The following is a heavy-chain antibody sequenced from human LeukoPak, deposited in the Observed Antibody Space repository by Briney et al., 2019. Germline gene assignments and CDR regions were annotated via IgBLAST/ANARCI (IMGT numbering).Heavy chain of an antibody. CDR3: ARDQSIYDFWSGYSGGYGMDV. Sequence: GGSLRLSCAASGFTFSSYSMNWVRQAPGQGLEWVSSISSSSSSIYYADSVKGRFTISRDNAKNSLYLQMNSLRAEDTAVYYCARDQSIYDFWSGYSGGYGMDVWGQGTTVSVSS. D-gene: IGHD3-3*01. V-gene: IGHV3-21*01. CDR1: GFTFSSYS. CDR2: ISSSSSSI. J-gene: IGHJ6*02.